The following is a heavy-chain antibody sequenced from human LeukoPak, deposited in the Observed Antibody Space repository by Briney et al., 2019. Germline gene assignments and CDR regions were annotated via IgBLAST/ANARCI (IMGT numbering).Heavy chain of an antibody. CDR1: GGSISSSSYY. CDR3: ARHLGGYSSGSDY. D-gene: IGHD6-19*01. Sequence: SETLSLTCTVSGGSISSSSYYWGWIRQPPGKGLEWIGSIYYSGSTYYNPSLKSRVTISVDTSKNQFSLKLSSVTAADTAVYYCARHLGGYSSGSDYWGQGPLVTVSS. J-gene: IGHJ4*02. V-gene: IGHV4-39*01. CDR2: IYYSGST.